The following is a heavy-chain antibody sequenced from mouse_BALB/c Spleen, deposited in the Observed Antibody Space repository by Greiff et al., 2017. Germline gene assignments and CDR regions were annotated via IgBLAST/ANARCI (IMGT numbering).Heavy chain of an antibody. V-gene: IGHV3-2*02. CDR2: ISYSGST. CDR1: GYSITSDYA. CDR3: AREGVLYYFDY. J-gene: IGHJ2*01. Sequence: EVKLQESGPGLVKPSQSLSLTCTVTGYSITSDYAWNWIRQFPGNKLEWMGYISYSGSTSYNPSLKSRISITRDTSKNQFFLQLNSVTTEDTATYYCAREGVLYYFDYWGQGTTLTVSS.